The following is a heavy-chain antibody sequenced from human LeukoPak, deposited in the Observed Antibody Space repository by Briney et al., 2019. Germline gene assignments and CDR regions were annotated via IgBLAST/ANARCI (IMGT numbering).Heavy chain of an antibody. CDR1: GYTFTSYD. Sequence: ASVKVSCKASGYTFTSYDINWVRQATGQGGEWMGWMNPNSGDTGYAQKFQRRVTITRNTSISTAYIELSSLRSEATAVYYCARGRFTVTTPIDYWGPGTLVTVSS. CDR2: MNPNSGDT. CDR3: ARGRFTVTTPIDY. J-gene: IGHJ4*02. D-gene: IGHD4-11*01. V-gene: IGHV1-8*03.